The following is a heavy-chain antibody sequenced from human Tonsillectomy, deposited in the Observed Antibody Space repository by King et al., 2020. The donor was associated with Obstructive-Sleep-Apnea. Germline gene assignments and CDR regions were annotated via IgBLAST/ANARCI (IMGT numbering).Heavy chain of an antibody. Sequence: VQLVQSGAEVKKPGASVKVSCKASGYNFMNYDINWVRQAPGQGLECMGWMNPKSGSTGYAKKVQGRVAMTMNTSTGTAYMELSSLTSEDTAVYYCARGGTYGDFTGYVWGQGTLVTVSA. D-gene: IGHD2-21*02. CDR3: ARGGTYGDFTGYV. V-gene: IGHV1-8*01. CDR1: GYNFMNYD. CDR2: MNPKSGST. J-gene: IGHJ4*02.